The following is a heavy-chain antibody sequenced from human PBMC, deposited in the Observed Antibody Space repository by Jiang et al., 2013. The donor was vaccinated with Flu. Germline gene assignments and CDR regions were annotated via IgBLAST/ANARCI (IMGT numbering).Heavy chain of an antibody. CDR2: IIPISGTA. CDR1: GGTFTNFA. V-gene: IGHV1-69*06. Sequence: VQLVKSGAEVKKPGSSVKVSCRASGGTFTNFAISWVRQAPGQGLEWMGGIIPISGTANYAPRFHGRVMITADKSTNTAYMELGSLRSEDTAVYYCARVTLYYNILTGYYRGDAFDIWAKGQWSPSLQ. CDR3: ARVTLYYNILTGYYRGDAFDI. J-gene: IGHJ3*02. D-gene: IGHD3-9*01.